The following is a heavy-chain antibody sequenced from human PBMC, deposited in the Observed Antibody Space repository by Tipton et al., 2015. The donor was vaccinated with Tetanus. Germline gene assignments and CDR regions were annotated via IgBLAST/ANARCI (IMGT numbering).Heavy chain of an antibody. CDR2: IYQTGST. J-gene: IGHJ6*02. V-gene: IGHV4-30-2*01. CDR3: VTVKVPNYYHCGMDV. Sequence: TLSLTCNVTGALLTTGGYSWGWIRQPPGQGLEWMGYIYQTGSTYFNPSLRGLLTMSFKMSKNQFSLELNSVTAADTAMYYCVTVKVPNYYHCGMDVWGQGTTVTVSS. CDR1: GALLTTGGYS.